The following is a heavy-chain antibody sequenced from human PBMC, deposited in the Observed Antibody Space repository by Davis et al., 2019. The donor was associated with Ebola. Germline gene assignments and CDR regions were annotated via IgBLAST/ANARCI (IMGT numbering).Heavy chain of an antibody. V-gene: IGHV1-2*06. Sequence: ASVKVSCKASGYTFTGYYMHWVRQAPGQGLEWMGRINPNSGGTNYAQKFQGRVTMTRDTSISTAYMELSSLRSEDTAVYYCARVDPNSSSWYVGWFDPWGQGTLVTVSS. CDR3: ARVDPNSSSWYVGWFDP. CDR2: INPNSGGT. D-gene: IGHD6-13*01. CDR1: GYTFTGYY. J-gene: IGHJ5*02.